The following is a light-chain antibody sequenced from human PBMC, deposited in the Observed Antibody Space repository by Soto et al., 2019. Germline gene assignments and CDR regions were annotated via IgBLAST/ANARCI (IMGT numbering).Light chain of an antibody. V-gene: IGKV1-5*03. CDR2: QAS. J-gene: IGKJ4*01. CDR1: QSISHW. Sequence: DFQMTQFPSTLSASVGDRVTITCRASQSISHWLAWYQQKPGNAPQLLIYQASSLQSGATSRFSGSGSGTEFTLTISGLQPDDFATYYCQQYHSFPLTFGGGTKVDIK. CDR3: QQYHSFPLT.